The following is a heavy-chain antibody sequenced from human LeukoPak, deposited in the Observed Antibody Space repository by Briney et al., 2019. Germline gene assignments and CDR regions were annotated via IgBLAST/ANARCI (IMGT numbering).Heavy chain of an antibody. CDR1: GFTFSSYA. V-gene: IGHV3-23*01. CDR3: AKAPPRIAVAGPWYFDL. J-gene: IGHJ2*01. Sequence: GGSLMLSCAASGFTFSSYAMSWVSQAPGKGLEWVSAISGSGGSTYYADSVKGRFTISRDNSKNTLYLQMNSLRAEDTAVYYCAKAPPRIAVAGPWYFDLWGRGTLVTVSS. D-gene: IGHD6-19*01. CDR2: ISGSGGST.